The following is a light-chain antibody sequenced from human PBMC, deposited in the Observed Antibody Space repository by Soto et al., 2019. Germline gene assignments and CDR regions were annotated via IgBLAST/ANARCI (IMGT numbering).Light chain of an antibody. CDR1: QGISNY. Sequence: DIQMTQAPSSLSASVGDRVTITCRASQGISNYLAWYQQKPGKVPKLLIYAASTLQSGVPSRFSGSGSGTDFTLTISSLQPEDVATYYCQKYNSAPPLTFGGGTKVEIK. J-gene: IGKJ4*01. V-gene: IGKV1-27*01. CDR3: QKYNSAPPLT. CDR2: AAS.